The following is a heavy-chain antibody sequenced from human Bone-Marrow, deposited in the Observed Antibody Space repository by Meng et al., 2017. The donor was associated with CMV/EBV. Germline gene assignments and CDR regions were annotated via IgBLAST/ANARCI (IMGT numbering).Heavy chain of an antibody. D-gene: IGHD4-17*01. CDR3: ARAERTVTTSNYYYGMDV. J-gene: IGHJ6*02. Sequence: SETLSLTCTVSGSSVSSGSYYWSWIRQPPGKGLEWIGYIYYSGSTNYNPSLKSRVTISVDTSKNQFSLKLSPVTAADTAVYYCARAERTVTTSNYYYGMDVWGQGTTVTVSS. V-gene: IGHV4-61*01. CDR2: IYYSGST. CDR1: GSSVSSGSYY.